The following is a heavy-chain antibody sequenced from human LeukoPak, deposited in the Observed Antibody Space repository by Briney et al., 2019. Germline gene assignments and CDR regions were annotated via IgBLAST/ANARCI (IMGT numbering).Heavy chain of an antibody. D-gene: IGHD5-18*01. V-gene: IGHV1-69*05. CDR3: ARDRGRDTARFMDV. CDR2: IIPIFGTA. CDR1: GGTFSSYA. J-gene: IGHJ6*03. Sequence: SVKVSCKASGGTFSSYAISWVRQAPGQGLEWMGGIIPIFGTANYAQKFQGRVTITTDESTSTAYMELSSLRSEDTAVYYCARDRGRDTARFMDVWGKGTTVTVSS.